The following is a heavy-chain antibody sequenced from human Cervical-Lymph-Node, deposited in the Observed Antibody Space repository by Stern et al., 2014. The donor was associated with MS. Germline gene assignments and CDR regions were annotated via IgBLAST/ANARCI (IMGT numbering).Heavy chain of an antibody. V-gene: IGHV3-7*01. CDR2: IKQDESEK. J-gene: IGHJ4*02. D-gene: IGHD1-7*01. CDR1: GFTFSRYW. CDR3: ARSGADWNYPSDS. Sequence: EVQLVESGGGLVQPGGSLRLACAASGFTFSRYWMTWVRQAPGKGLEWVANIKQDESEKYYVDSVKGRFTISRDNAENSLYLQMNSLRAEDTAVYYCARSGADWNYPSDSWGQGTLVTVSS.